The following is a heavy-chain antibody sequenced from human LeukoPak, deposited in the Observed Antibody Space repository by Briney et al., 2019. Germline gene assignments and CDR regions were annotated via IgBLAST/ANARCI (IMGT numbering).Heavy chain of an antibody. J-gene: IGHJ4*02. CDR2: ISGSGGST. V-gene: IGHV3-23*01. D-gene: IGHD6-19*01. Sequence: GGSLRLSCAASGFTFSSYAMSWVRQAPGKGLEWVSAISGSGGSTYYADSVKGRFTISRDNSKNTLYLQMNSLRAEDTAVYYCAKVPRLAVAGHLDYWGQGTLVTVSS. CDR1: GFTFSSYA. CDR3: AKVPRLAVAGHLDY.